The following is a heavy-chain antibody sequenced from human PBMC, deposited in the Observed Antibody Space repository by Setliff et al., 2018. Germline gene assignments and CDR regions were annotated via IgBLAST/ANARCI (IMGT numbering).Heavy chain of an antibody. D-gene: IGHD5-18*01. CDR1: GYTFTSYG. V-gene: IGHV1-18*01. CDR3: ARDIATGGYTYGFFY. J-gene: IGHJ4*02. CDR2: ISGYNGNT. Sequence: ASVKVSCKASGYTFTSYGISWVRQAPGQGLEWMGWISGYNGNTNHAQKIQGRVTMTTDTSTSTAYMEVRSLRSDDTAVYYCARDIATGGYTYGFFYWGQGTMVTVSS.